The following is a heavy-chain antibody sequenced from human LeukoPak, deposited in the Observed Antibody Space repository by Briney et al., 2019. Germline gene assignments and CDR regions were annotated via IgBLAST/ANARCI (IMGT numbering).Heavy chain of an antibody. J-gene: IGHJ4*02. D-gene: IGHD1/OR15-1a*01. CDR1: GFIFSTYP. CDR2: ISGNGVGT. V-gene: IGHV3-23*01. CDR3: AREGRTKPIDY. Sequence: GGSLRLSCAVSGFIFSTYPMHWVRQAPGKGLEWVSAISGNGVGTHYADSVKGRFTISRDNSKNTLYLQMNSLRVEDTAVYYCAREGRTKPIDYWGQGTLVTVSS.